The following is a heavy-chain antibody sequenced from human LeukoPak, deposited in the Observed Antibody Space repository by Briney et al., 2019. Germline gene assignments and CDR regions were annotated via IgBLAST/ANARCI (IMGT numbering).Heavy chain of an antibody. CDR2: INPNSGGT. J-gene: IGHJ5*02. D-gene: IGHD2-21*02. Sequence: ASVKVSFKASGYTFTGYYMHWVRQAPGQGLEWMGWINPNSGGTNYAQKFQGRVTMTRDTSISTAYMELSRLRSDDTAVYYCARLGRELAYCGGDCYSSEGFDPWGQGTLVTVSS. V-gene: IGHV1-2*02. CDR1: GYTFTGYY. CDR3: ARLGRELAYCGGDCYSSEGFDP.